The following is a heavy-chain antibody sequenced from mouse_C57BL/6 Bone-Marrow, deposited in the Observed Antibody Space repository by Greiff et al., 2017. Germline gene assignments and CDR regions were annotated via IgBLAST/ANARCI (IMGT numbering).Heavy chain of an antibody. Sequence: EVKVVESGGGLVKPGGSLKLSCAASGFTFSDYGMHWVRQAPEKGLEWVAYISSGSSTIYYADTVKGRFTISRDNAKNTLFLQMTSLRSEDTAMYYCARGLYYYGSSSFAYWGQGTLVTVSA. J-gene: IGHJ3*01. CDR1: GFTFSDYG. CDR3: ARGLYYYGSSSFAY. D-gene: IGHD1-1*01. V-gene: IGHV5-17*01. CDR2: ISSGSSTI.